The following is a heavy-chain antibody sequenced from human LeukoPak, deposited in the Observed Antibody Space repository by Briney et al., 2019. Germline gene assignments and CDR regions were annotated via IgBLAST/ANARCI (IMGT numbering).Heavy chain of an antibody. D-gene: IGHD1-26*01. J-gene: IGHJ4*02. Sequence: PGGSLRLSCAASGVTFSSYSMNWVRQAPGKGLEWVSSISSSSSYIYYADSVKGRFTISRDNAKNSLYLQMNSLRAEDTAVYYCARDTYSWNHPPNAGFDYWGQGTLVTVSS. CDR1: GVTFSSYS. CDR3: ARDTYSWNHPPNAGFDY. CDR2: ISSSSSYI. V-gene: IGHV3-21*01.